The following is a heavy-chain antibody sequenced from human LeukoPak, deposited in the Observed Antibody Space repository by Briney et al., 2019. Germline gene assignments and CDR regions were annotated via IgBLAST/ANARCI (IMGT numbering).Heavy chain of an antibody. CDR3: ATDRGWRTSGYYLYYFEY. V-gene: IGHV3-48*01. J-gene: IGHJ4*02. D-gene: IGHD3-3*01. Sequence: GGSLRLSCAASGFTFSNYNMNWVRQAPGKGLEWVSFISSDSSTINYGDSVKGRFTISRDNAKNSLYLQMNSLRAEDTAVYYCATDRGWRTSGYYLYYFEYWGQGTLVTFSS. CDR2: ISSDSSTI. CDR1: GFTFSNYN.